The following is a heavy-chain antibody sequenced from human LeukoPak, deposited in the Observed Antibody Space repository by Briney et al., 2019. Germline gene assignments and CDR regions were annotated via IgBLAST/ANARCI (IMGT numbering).Heavy chain of an antibody. CDR3: ARGSSNIVVVPAATPPLGYFDY. CDR2: INHSGST. J-gene: IGHJ4*02. Sequence: SETLSLTCAVYGGSFSGYYWSWIRQPPGKGPEWIGEINHSGSTNYNPSLKSRVTISVDTSKNQFSLKLSSVTAADTAVYYCARGSSNIVVVPAATPPLGYFDYWGQGTLVTVSS. CDR1: GGSFSGYY. D-gene: IGHD2-2*01. V-gene: IGHV4-34*01.